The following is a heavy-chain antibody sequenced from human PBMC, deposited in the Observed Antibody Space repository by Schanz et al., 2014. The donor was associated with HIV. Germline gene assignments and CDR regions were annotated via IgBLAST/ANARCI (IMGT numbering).Heavy chain of an antibody. Sequence: QVQLQQWGAGLLKPSETLSLTCAVYGSSVTYFYWSWIRQSPGKGLEWIAEVNHSGDANHNPSIRSRVTIPVDTSKNPFSLKLDPVTAADTAVYYCARAKWPPRNRHFDFWGQGNLVTVS. J-gene: IGHJ4*02. CDR3: ARAKWPPRNRHFDF. V-gene: IGHV4-34*02. D-gene: IGHD5-12*01. CDR1: GSSVTYFY. CDR2: VNHSGDA.